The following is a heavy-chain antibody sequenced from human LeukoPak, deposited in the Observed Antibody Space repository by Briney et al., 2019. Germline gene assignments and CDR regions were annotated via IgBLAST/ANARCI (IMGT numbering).Heavy chain of an antibody. V-gene: IGHV3-30*02. CDR2: IRYDGSNK. CDR3: AKDSQAIAVAGPFDY. J-gene: IGHJ4*02. D-gene: IGHD6-19*01. CDR1: GFTFSSYG. Sequence: PGGSLRLSCAASGFTFSSYGMHWVRQAPGKGLEWVAFIRYDGSNKYYADSVKGRFTISRDNSKNTLYLQMNSLRAEDTAVYYCAKDSQAIAVAGPFDYWGQGTLVTVSS.